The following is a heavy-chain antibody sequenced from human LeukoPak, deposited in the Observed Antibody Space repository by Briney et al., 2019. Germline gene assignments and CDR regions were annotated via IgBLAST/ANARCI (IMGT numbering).Heavy chain of an antibody. CDR1: GFTFSSYW. D-gene: IGHD1-14*01. V-gene: IGHV3-74*01. CDR2: IKSDGSVT. J-gene: IGHJ4*02. CDR3: ARDHDAVGTTIDH. Sequence: GSLLLSCAAAGFTFSSYWMHCVRPAPGEGLVWVSRIKSDGSVTWYAASVKGRFSISRDNAKNMLYLQMNSLRDEDTAVYFCARDHDAVGTTIDHWGQGTLVTVSS.